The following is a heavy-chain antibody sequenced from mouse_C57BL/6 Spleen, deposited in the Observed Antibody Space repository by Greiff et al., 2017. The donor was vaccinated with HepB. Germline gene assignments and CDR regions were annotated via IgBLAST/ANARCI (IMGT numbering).Heavy chain of an antibody. CDR3: AHYGNWYFDV. V-gene: IGHV1-55*01. D-gene: IGHD2-1*01. Sequence: VQLQQPGAELVKPGASVKMSCNASGYTFTSYWITWVKQRPGQGLEWIGDIYPGSGSTNYNEKFKSKATLTVDTSSSTAYMQLSSLTSEDSAVYYCAHYGNWYFDVWGTGTTVTVSS. CDR2: IYPGSGST. CDR1: GYTFTSYW. J-gene: IGHJ1*03.